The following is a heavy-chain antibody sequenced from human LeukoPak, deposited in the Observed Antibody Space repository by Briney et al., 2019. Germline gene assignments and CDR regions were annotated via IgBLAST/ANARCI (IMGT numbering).Heavy chain of an antibody. J-gene: IGHJ4*02. D-gene: IGHD1-26*01. CDR3: ARDYVVGATKD. CDR1: GFTFSSYA. V-gene: IGHV3-30-3*01. Sequence: GRSLRLSCAASGFTFSSYAMHWVRQAPGKGLEWVAVISYDGSNKYYADSVKGRFTISRDNAKNSLYLQMNSLRAEDTAVYYCARDYVVGATKDWGQGTLVTVSS. CDR2: ISYDGSNK.